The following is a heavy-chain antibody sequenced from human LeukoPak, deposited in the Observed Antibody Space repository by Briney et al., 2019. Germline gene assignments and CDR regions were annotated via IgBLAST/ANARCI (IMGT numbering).Heavy chain of an antibody. CDR2: INPNSGGT. D-gene: IGHD7-27*01. V-gene: IGHV1-2*06. CDR1: GYTFTGYY. CDR3: ARVVLTGDYFDY. Sequence: ASVKVSCKASGYTFTGYYMHWVRQAPGQGLEWIGRINPNSGGTNYAQKFQGRVTMTTDTSTSTAYMELRSLRSDDTAVYYCARVVLTGDYFDYWGQGTQVTVSS. J-gene: IGHJ4*02.